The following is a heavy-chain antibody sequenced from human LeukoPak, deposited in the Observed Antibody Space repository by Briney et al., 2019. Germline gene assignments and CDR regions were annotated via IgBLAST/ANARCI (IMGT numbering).Heavy chain of an antibody. D-gene: IGHD3-22*01. V-gene: IGHV5-51*01. CDR1: GYSFTSYW. CDR3: ARLPYYDSSGCYYFDY. J-gene: IGHJ4*02. CDR2: IYPGDSDT. Sequence: GGSLKISCKGSGYSFTSYWIGWVRQMPGKGLEWMGIIYPGDSDTRYSPSFQGQVTISADKSISTAYLQWSSLKASDTAMYYCARLPYYDSSGCYYFDYWGQGTLVTVSS.